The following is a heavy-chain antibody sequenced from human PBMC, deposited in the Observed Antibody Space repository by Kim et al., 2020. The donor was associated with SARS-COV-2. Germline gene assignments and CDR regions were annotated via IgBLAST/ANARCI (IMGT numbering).Heavy chain of an antibody. CDR2: IYYSGST. Sequence: SETLSLTCTVSGGSISSSSYYWGWIRQPPGKGLEWIGSIYYSGSTYYNPSLKSRVTISVDTSKNQFSLKLSSVTAADTAVYYCARSYSGYDRGYYYYYYGMDVWGQGTTVTVSS. D-gene: IGHD5-12*01. CDR1: GGSISSSSYY. CDR3: ARSYSGYDRGYYYYYYGMDV. V-gene: IGHV4-39*01. J-gene: IGHJ6*02.